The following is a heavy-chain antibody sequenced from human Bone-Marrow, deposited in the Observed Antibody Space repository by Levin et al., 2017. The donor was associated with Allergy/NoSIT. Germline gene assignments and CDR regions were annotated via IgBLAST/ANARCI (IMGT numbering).Heavy chain of an antibody. J-gene: IGHJ4*02. V-gene: IGHV1-69*01. CDR3: ARSNVYSNYEIAY. D-gene: IGHD4-11*01. Sequence: KISCKASGGTFSSYSISWVRQAPGQGLEWMGGIIPIFGTANYAQQIQGRVTITADDSTTTAYMELSSLRSEDTAVYYCARSNVYSNYEIAYWGQGTLVTVSS. CDR1: GGTFSSYS. CDR2: IIPIFGTA.